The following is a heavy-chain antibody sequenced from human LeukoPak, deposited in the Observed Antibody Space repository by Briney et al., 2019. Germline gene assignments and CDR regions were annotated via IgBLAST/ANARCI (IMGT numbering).Heavy chain of an antibody. CDR2: IKQDGSEK. D-gene: IGHD2-15*01. CDR1: GFTFSNYW. CDR3: MEGAGWLVDY. J-gene: IGHJ4*02. Sequence: GGSLRLSCAASGFTFSNYWMNWVRQAPGKGLEWVAIIKQDGSEKLYVDSVEGRFTISRDNAKNSLYLQMNSLRVEDTAVYYRMEGAGWLVDYWGQGTLVTVSS. V-gene: IGHV3-7*01.